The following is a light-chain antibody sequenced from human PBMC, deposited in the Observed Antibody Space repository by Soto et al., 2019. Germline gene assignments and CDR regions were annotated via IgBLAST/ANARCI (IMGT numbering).Light chain of an antibody. Sequence: IVLTQSPGTLYLSPGERATLSCRASQSVTSFYLAWYQQRPGQAPRLLIYDASNRATGIPDRFSGSGSGTDFTLTISRLEPEDFAVYYCQQYGRSLTFGGGTKVDIK. V-gene: IGKV3-20*01. CDR3: QQYGRSLT. CDR1: QSVTSFY. J-gene: IGKJ4*01. CDR2: DAS.